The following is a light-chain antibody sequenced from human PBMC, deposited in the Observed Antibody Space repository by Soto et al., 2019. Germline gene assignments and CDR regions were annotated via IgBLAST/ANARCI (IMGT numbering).Light chain of an antibody. J-gene: IGKJ1*01. CDR2: AAS. CDR1: QGIRND. Sequence: FQMPPSPSSLSASVGGRSSITCRASQGIRNDLGWYQRKPGKAPKLLIYAASSLQSGVPSRFSGSGSGTDFTLTISSLQPEDFATYYCLQDYNYPRTFGQGTKVDIK. V-gene: IGKV1-6*01. CDR3: LQDYNYPRT.